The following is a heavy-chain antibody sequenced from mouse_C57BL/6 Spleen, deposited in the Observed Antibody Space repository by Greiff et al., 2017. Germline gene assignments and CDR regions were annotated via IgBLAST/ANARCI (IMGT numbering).Heavy chain of an antibody. Sequence: DVKLVESGGGLVKPGGSLKLSCAASGFTFSDYGMHWVRQAPEKGLEWVAYISSGSSTIYYADTVKGRFTISRDNAKNTLFLQMTSLRSEDTAMYYCARSQSLATAQATIYYYAMDYWGQGTSVTVSS. D-gene: IGHD3-2*02. CDR1: GFTFSDYG. CDR2: ISSGSSTI. J-gene: IGHJ4*01. V-gene: IGHV5-17*01. CDR3: ARSQSLATAQATIYYYAMDY.